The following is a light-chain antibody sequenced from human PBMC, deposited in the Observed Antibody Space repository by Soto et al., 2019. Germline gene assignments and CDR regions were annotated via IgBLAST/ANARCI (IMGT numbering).Light chain of an antibody. Sequence: QSVLTQPASVSGSPGQSITISCTGTSSDVGSYNLVSWYQQYPGKAPKLMICEVSKRPSGVSNRFSGSKSGNTASLTISGLQAEDEADYYCCSYAGSSTLKVFGTGTKVTVL. V-gene: IGLV2-23*02. J-gene: IGLJ1*01. CDR2: EVS. CDR1: SSDVGSYNL. CDR3: CSYAGSSTLKV.